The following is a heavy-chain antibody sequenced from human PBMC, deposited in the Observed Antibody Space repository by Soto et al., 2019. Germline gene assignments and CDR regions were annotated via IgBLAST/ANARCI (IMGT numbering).Heavy chain of an antibody. Sequence: GGSLRLSCAASGITFSSYWMHWVRQAPGKGLVWVSRINPDGSATNYADSVKGRFTISRDNAKNTLYLQMNSLRAEDTAVFYCGRGGPDSPMAPGYWGQGTLVTVSS. J-gene: IGHJ4*02. V-gene: IGHV3-74*01. CDR1: GITFSSYW. CDR3: GRGGPDSPMAPGY. D-gene: IGHD5-18*01. CDR2: INPDGSAT.